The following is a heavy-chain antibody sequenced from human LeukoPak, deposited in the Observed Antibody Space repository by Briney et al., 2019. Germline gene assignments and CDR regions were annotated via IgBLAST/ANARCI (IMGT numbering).Heavy chain of an antibody. Sequence: PGGSLRLSCSASGFTFSSYAMSWVRQAPGKGLEWVSFISGSGGSTYYADSVKGRFTVSRDSSKNTLYLQMNSLRADDTAVYYCAKVYGSGSYNSFDYWGQGTLVTVSS. D-gene: IGHD3-10*01. J-gene: IGHJ4*02. CDR2: ISGSGGST. CDR3: AKVYGSGSYNSFDY. CDR1: GFTFSSYA. V-gene: IGHV3-23*01.